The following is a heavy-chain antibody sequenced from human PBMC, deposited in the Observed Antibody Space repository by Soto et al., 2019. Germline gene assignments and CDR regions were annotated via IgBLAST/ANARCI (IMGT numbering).Heavy chain of an antibody. V-gene: IGHV2-5*02. J-gene: IGHJ3*02. CDR3: AHRFRRASWGQVWFGEEKPKNDAFDI. CDR1: GFSLSTSGVG. D-gene: IGHD3-10*01. CDR2: IYWDDDK. Sequence: QITLKESGPTLVKPTQTLTLTCTFSGFSLSTSGVGVGWIRQPPGKALAWLALIYWDDDKRYSPSLKSRLTITKDTSKNQVVLTMTNMDPVDTATYYCAHRFRRASWGQVWFGEEKPKNDAFDIWGQGTMVTVSS.